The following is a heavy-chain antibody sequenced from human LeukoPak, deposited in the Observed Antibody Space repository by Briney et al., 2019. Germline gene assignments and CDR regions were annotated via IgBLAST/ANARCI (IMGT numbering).Heavy chain of an antibody. Sequence: SETLSLTCTVSGGSISSSSYYWGWNRQPPGKELEWIGSIYYSGSTYYNPSLKSRVTISVDTSKNQFSLKLSSVTAAHTAVYYCASPHRGYSYGYHYFDYWGQGTLVTVSS. CDR1: GGSISSSSYY. V-gene: IGHV4-39*01. J-gene: IGHJ4*02. CDR2: IYYSGST. D-gene: IGHD5-18*01. CDR3: ASPHRGYSYGYHYFDY.